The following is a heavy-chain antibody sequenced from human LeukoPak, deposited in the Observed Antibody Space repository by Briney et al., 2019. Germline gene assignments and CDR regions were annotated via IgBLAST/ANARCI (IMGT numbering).Heavy chain of an antibody. CDR3: ASNYGGLSNYFDY. Sequence: SETLSLTCAVYGGSFSGYYWSWIRQPPGKGLEWIGEINHSGSTNYNPSLKSRVTISVDTSKNQFSLKLSSVTAADTAVYYCASNYGGLSNYFDYWGQGTLVTVSS. CDR2: INHSGST. D-gene: IGHD4-23*01. CDR1: GGSFSGYY. V-gene: IGHV4-34*01. J-gene: IGHJ4*02.